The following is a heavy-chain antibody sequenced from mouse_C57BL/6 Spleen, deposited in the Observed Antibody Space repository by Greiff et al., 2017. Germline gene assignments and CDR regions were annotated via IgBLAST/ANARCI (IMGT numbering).Heavy chain of an antibody. CDR1: GYSFTSYY. J-gene: IGHJ3*01. V-gene: IGHV1-66*01. CDR3: ARETSTGTWFAY. Sequence: QVQLKQSGPELVKPGASVKISCKASGYSFTSYYIHWVKQRPGQGLAWIGWIYPGSGNTKYNEKFKGKATLTADTSSSTAYMQLSSLTSEDSAVYYCARETSTGTWFAYWGQGTLVTVSA. CDR2: IYPGSGNT.